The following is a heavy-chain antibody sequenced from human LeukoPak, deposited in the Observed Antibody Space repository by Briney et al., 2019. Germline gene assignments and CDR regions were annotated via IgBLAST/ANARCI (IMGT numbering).Heavy chain of an antibody. CDR2: IIPIFGTA. D-gene: IGHD3-10*01. Sequence: SVKVSCKASGGTFSSYAISWVRQAPGQGLEWMGGIIPIFGTANYAQKFQGRVTITADKSTSTAYMELSSLRSEDTAVYYCARVYDSGSYSCPHWGQGTLVTVSS. J-gene: IGHJ4*02. V-gene: IGHV1-69*06. CDR1: GGTFSSYA. CDR3: ARVYDSGSYSCPH.